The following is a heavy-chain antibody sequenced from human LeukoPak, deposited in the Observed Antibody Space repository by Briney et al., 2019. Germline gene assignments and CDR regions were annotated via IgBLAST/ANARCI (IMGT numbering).Heavy chain of an antibody. D-gene: IGHD3-3*01. J-gene: IGHJ4*02. CDR1: GYTFTSYG. V-gene: IGHV1-18*01. CDR2: ISAYNGNT. Sequence: ASAKVSCKASGYTFTSYGISWVRQAPGQGLEWMGWISAYNGNTNYAQKLQGRVTMTTDTSTSTAYMELRSLRSDDTAVYYCARDLARTTDFWSGLITRDYWGQGTLVTVSS. CDR3: ARDLARTTDFWSGLITRDY.